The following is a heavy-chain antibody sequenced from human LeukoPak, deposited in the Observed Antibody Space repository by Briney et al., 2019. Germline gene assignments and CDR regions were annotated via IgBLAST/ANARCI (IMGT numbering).Heavy chain of an antibody. CDR1: GYTSTGYY. CDR3: ARDRRGYFDY. CDR2: INPNSGGT. V-gene: IGHV1-2*06. Sequence: GASVKVSCKASGYTSTGYYMHWVRQAPGQGLEWMGRINPNSGGTNYAQKFQGRVTMTRDTSISTAYMELSRLRPDDTAVYYCARDRRGYFDYWGQGTLVTVSS. J-gene: IGHJ4*02.